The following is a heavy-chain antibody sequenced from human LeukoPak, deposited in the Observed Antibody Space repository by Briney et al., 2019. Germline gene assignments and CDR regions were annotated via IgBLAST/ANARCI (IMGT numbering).Heavy chain of an antibody. D-gene: IGHD3-10*01. CDR2: MNPNSGNT. CDR3: ASITMVQGEVFED. V-gene: IGHV1-8*01. Sequence: ASVKVSCKASGYTFTSYDINWVRQATGQGLEWMGWMNPNSGNTGYAQKFQGRVTMTRSTSISTAYMELSSLRSEDTAVYYCASITMVQGEVFEDWGQGTMVTVSS. CDR1: GYTFTSYD. J-gene: IGHJ3*01.